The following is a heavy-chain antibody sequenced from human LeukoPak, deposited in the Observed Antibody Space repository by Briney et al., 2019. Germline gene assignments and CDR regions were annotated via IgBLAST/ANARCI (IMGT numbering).Heavy chain of an antibody. CDR3: ARDHYDSMGYYSGYMDV. J-gene: IGHJ6*03. D-gene: IGHD3-22*01. Sequence: PSQTLSLTCTVSGGSISSGGNCWSWIRQPAGKGPEWFGRINTSGSTNYNPFLKSRVTISVDTSKNQFSLKLSSVTAADTAVYYCARDHYDSMGYYSGYMDVWGKGTTVTISS. CDR1: GGSISSGGNC. V-gene: IGHV4-61*02. CDR2: INTSGST.